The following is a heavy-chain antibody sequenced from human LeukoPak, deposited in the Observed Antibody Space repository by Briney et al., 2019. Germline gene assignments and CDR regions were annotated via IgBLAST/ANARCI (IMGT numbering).Heavy chain of an antibody. CDR3: AIGVYHYDY. J-gene: IGHJ4*02. D-gene: IGHD3-3*01. CDR2: IKEEGSEI. CDR1: GFTLSSYW. Sequence: GGSLRLSCAASGFTLSSYWMTWVRQAPGKGLEGVAHIKEEGSEIYFLDSVKGRFTISRDNTKNSLYLQMNSLRAEDTAVYYCAIGVYHYDYWGQGTLVTVAS. V-gene: IGHV3-7*01.